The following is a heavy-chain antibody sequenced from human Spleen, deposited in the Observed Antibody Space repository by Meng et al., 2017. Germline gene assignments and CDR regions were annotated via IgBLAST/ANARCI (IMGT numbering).Heavy chain of an antibody. V-gene: IGHV4-30-4*01. Sequence: QVQLQESGPGLVKPSQTLSLTCTVSGGSISSGDYYWSWIRQPPGRGLEWIGYIYYSGSTYYNQSLRSRVTISVDTSKNQFSLILTSVTAADTAVYFCARVETATTNPYFDYWGQGTLVTVSS. J-gene: IGHJ4*02. CDR1: GGSISSGDYY. D-gene: IGHD5-24*01. CDR3: ARVETATTNPYFDY. CDR2: IYYSGST.